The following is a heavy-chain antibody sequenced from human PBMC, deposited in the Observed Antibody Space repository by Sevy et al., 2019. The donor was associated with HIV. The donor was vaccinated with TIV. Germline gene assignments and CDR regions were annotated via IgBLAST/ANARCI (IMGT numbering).Heavy chain of an antibody. Sequence: ASVKVSCKASGGTFSSYAISWVRQAPGQGLEWMGGIIPIFGTANYSQTFQGRVTITADKSTSTAYMELSSLRSEDTAVYYCARDGYPTYCSGGSCYPERAFDIWGQGTMVTVSS. D-gene: IGHD2-15*01. CDR2: IIPIFGTA. V-gene: IGHV1-69*06. CDR1: GGTFSSYA. CDR3: ARDGYPTYCSGGSCYPERAFDI. J-gene: IGHJ3*02.